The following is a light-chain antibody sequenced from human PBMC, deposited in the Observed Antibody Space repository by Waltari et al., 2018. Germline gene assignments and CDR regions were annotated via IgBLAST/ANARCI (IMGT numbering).Light chain of an antibody. V-gene: IGLV2-14*03. J-gene: IGLJ2*01. Sequence: QSALTQPASVSGSPGQSITIPCTGTSSDFGGYDYVSWYQQHPGKAPKVMIYDVSNRPSGVSNRYSGSKSGNTASLTISGLQAEDEADYYCSSYTSSSTPVVFGGGTKLTVL. CDR3: SSYTSSSTPVV. CDR2: DVS. CDR1: SSDFGGYDY.